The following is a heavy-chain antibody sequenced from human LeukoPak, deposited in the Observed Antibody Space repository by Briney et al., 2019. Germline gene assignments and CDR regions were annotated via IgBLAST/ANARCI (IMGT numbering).Heavy chain of an antibody. J-gene: IGHJ4*02. V-gene: IGHV3-9*01. CDR1: GFTFVDYA. CDR2: ISWNSGSI. D-gene: IGHD1-26*01. CDR3: AKDKGGRYSGSSFDY. Sequence: GGSLRLSCAASGFTFVDYAMHWVRQAPGKGLDWVSGISWNSGSIGHADSVKGRFTISRDNAKNSLYLQMNSLRAEDTALYYCAKDKGGRYSGSSFDYWGQGTLVTVSS.